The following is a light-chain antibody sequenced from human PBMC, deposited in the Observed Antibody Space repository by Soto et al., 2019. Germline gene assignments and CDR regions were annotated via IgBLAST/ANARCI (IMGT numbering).Light chain of an antibody. CDR3: CSYAGSSTPAFL. J-gene: IGLJ1*01. V-gene: IGLV2-23*02. Sequence: QSVLTQPASVSGSSGQSITISCTGTSSDVGSYNLVSWYQQHPGKAPKLMIYEVSKRPSGVSNRFSGSKSGNTASLTISGLQAEDEADYYCCSYAGSSTPAFLFGTGTKLTVL. CDR1: SSDVGSYNL. CDR2: EVS.